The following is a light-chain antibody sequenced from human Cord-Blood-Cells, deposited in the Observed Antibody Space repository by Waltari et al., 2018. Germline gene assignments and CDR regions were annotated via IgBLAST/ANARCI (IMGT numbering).Light chain of an antibody. CDR3: SSYTSSSTV. CDR1: SSDVGGYNY. Sequence: QSALTQPASVSGSPGQSITISCTGTSSDVGGYNYVSWYQQQPGKAPKLMIYDVSTRPSEVSNRFSGSKAGNTASLTISGLQAEDEADYYCSSYTSSSTVFGGGTKLTVL. J-gene: IGLJ3*02. V-gene: IGLV2-14*01. CDR2: DVS.